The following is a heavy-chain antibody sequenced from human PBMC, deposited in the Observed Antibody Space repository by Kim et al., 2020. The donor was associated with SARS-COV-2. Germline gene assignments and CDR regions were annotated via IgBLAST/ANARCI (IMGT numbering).Heavy chain of an antibody. CDR3: AKAKGALYYFDY. D-gene: IGHD3-16*01. CDR1: GFTFSSYG. V-gene: IGHV3-33*06. Sequence: GGSLRLSCAASGFTFSSYGMHWVRQAPGKGLEWVAVIWYDGSNKYYADSVKGRFTISRDNSKNTLYLQMNSLRAEDTAVYYCAKAKGALYYFDYWGQGTLVTVSS. J-gene: IGHJ4*02. CDR2: IWYDGSNK.